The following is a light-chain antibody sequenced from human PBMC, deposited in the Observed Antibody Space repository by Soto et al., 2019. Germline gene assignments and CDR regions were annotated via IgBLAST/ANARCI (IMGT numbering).Light chain of an antibody. CDR2: WAS. J-gene: IGKJ2*01. CDR1: QSVLYSSNNKNY. V-gene: IGKV4-1*01. Sequence: DIVMTQSPDSLVVSLGERATINCKSSQSVLYSSNNKNYLAWYQQKPGQPPKLLIYWASTRESGVPDRFSGGGSGTDFTLTISSLQAEDVAVYFCEQDYTPPYTFGQGTKLEIK. CDR3: EQDYTPPYT.